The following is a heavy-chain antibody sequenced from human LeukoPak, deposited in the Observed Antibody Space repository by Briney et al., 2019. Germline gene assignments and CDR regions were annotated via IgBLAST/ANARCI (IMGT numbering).Heavy chain of an antibody. CDR2: ISASGIGT. J-gene: IGHJ4*02. D-gene: IGHD3-10*01. CDR1: GFTFSTYV. CDR3: ANLRGSGSSYFDS. V-gene: IGHV3-23*01. Sequence: GGSLRLSCAASGFTFSTYVMSWVRQAPGKGLEWVSTISASGIGTYYADSVKGRFTVSRDNSENTLYLQMNSLRAEDTAVYFRANLRGSGSSYFDSWGQGTLVTVSS.